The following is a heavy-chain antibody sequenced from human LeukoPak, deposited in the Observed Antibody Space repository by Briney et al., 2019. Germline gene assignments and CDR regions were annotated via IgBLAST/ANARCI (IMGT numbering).Heavy chain of an antibody. CDR1: GFSFSYFA. V-gene: IGHV3-30*02. CDR2: IRYDGSDK. J-gene: IGHJ5*02. CDR3: AKEFSVRVHGKNNWLDP. D-gene: IGHD1-1*01. Sequence: GGSLRLSCAASGFSFSYFAMHWVRQAPGKGLEWVAFIRYDGSDKYYADSVKGRFTISRDTSKNTLYLQMYSLKSEDTAAYYCAKEFSVRVHGKNNWLDPWGQGTLVTVSS.